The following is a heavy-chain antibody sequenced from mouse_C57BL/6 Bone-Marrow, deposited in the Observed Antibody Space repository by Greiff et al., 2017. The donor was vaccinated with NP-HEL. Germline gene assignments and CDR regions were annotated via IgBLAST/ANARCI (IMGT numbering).Heavy chain of an antibody. CDR3: ARVYSNYFDY. D-gene: IGHD2-5*01. CDR2: IYPGSGNT. Sequence: VQLQQSGPELVKPGASVKISCKASGYSFTSYYIHWVKQRPGQGLEWIGWIYPGSGNTKYNEKFKGKATLTADTSSSTAYMQLSSLTSEDSAVYYCARVYSNYFDYWGQGTTLTVSS. J-gene: IGHJ2*01. CDR1: GYSFTSYY. V-gene: IGHV1-66*01.